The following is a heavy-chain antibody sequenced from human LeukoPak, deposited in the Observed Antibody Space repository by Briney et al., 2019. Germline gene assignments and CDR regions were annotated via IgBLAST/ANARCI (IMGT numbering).Heavy chain of an antibody. CDR3: AKTLYYFDSSGYGTSFDY. D-gene: IGHD3-22*01. CDR2: INHSGST. V-gene: IGHV4-34*01. J-gene: IGHJ4*02. CDR1: GGSFSGYY. Sequence: SETLSLTCAVYGGSFSGYYWSWIRQPPGKGLEWIGEINHSGSTNYNPSLKSRVTISVDTSKNQFSLKLSSVTAADTAVYYCAKTLYYFDSSGYGTSFDYWGQGTLVTVSS.